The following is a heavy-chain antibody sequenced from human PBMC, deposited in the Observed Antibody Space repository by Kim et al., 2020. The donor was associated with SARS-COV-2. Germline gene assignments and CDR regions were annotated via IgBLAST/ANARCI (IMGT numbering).Heavy chain of an antibody. CDR2: INPNSGGT. D-gene: IGHD3-3*01. V-gene: IGHV1-2*02. CDR1: GYTFTGYY. CDR3: ARETPLDFWSGPTPAVGFDP. Sequence: ASVKVSCKASGYTFTGYYMHWVRQAPGQGLEWMGWINPNSGGTNYAQKFQGRVTMTRDTSISTAYMELSRLRSDDTAVYYCARETPLDFWSGPTPAVGFDPWGQGTLVTVSS. J-gene: IGHJ5*02.